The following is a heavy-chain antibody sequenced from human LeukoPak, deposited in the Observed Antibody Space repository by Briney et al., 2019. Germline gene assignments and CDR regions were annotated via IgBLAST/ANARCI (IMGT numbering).Heavy chain of an antibody. D-gene: IGHD4-11*01. V-gene: IGHV1-18*01. J-gene: IGHJ6*03. Sequence: ASVKVSCKASGYTFTTYGISWVRQAPGQGLEWMGWISGYNGNTSYAQKFQGRVTMTRDMSTSTVYMELSSLRSEDTAVYYCARDHYSNPPIDYYYYYMDVWGKGTTVTVSS. CDR2: ISGYNGNT. CDR3: ARDHYSNPPIDYYYYYMDV. CDR1: GYTFTTYG.